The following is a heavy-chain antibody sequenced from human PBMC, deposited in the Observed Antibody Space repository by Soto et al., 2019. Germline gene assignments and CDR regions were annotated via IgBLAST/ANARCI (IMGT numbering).Heavy chain of an antibody. CDR2: IWYDVTNK. J-gene: IGHJ5*02. CDR3: AKEVKFMTNYFDP. CDR1: GFTFSSYG. Sequence: PGGSLRLSCAASGFTFSSYGMVWVRQAPGKGLEWVAGIWYDVTNKYYADSVKGRVSISRDNSKNTLYLQMNSLRAEDTAVYYCAKEVKFMTNYFDPWGQGTLVTVSS. D-gene: IGHD1-7*01. V-gene: IGHV3-33*06.